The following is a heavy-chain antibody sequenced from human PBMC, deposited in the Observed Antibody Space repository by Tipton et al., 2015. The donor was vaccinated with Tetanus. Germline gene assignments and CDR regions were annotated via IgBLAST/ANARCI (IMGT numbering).Heavy chain of an antibody. V-gene: IGHV4-4*02. D-gene: IGHD2-8*02. Sequence: TLSLTCAVSGGSITSSNYWSWVRQPPGKGLEWIGEIYHSGSTNYNPSLTSRVTISVDKSKNQFSLKLNSVTAADTAAYYCARDPQFCTGSTCHSFDFWGQGTLVTVSS. J-gene: IGHJ4*02. CDR2: IYHSGST. CDR1: GGSITSSNY. CDR3: ARDPQFCTGSTCHSFDF.